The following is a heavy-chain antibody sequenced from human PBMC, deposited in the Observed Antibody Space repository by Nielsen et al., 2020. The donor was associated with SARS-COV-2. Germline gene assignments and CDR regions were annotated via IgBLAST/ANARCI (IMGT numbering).Heavy chain of an antibody. V-gene: IGHV3-33*03. CDR2: IWYDGSNK. Sequence: GESLKISCAASGFTFSSYGMHWVRQAPGKGLEWVAVIWYDGSNKYYADSVKGRFTISRDNSKNTLFLQMNSLRAEDTAVYYCAKDQREYSSSWYGYDAFDIWGQGTMVTVSS. CDR1: GFTFSSYG. CDR3: AKDQREYSSSWYGYDAFDI. D-gene: IGHD6-13*01. J-gene: IGHJ3*02.